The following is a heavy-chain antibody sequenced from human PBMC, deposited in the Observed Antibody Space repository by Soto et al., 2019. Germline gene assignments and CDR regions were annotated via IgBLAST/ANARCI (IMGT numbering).Heavy chain of an antibody. J-gene: IGHJ4*02. CDR2: INHSGST. V-gene: IGHV4-34*01. D-gene: IGHD2-15*01. Sequence: QVQLQQWGAGLLKPSETLSLTCAVYGGSFSGYYWSWIRQPPGKGLEWIGEINHSGSTNYNPSLNSRVTISVDTSKNQFSLTLSSVTAADTAVYYCARAAPRYCSGGSCYSGSDYWGQGTLVTVSS. CDR1: GGSFSGYY. CDR3: ARAAPRYCSGGSCYSGSDY.